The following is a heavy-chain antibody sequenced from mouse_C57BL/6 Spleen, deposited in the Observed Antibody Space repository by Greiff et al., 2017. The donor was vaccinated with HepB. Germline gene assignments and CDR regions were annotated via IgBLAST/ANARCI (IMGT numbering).Heavy chain of an antibody. D-gene: IGHD4-1*01. J-gene: IGHJ2*01. CDR2: IYPGGGYT. CDR3: ARRKTGTEADY. CDR1: GYTFTNYW. Sequence: QVQLKESGAELVRPGTSVKMSCKASGYTFTNYWIGWAKQRPGHGLEWIGDIYPGGGYTNYNEKFKGKATLTADKSSSTAYMQFSSLTSEDSAIYYCARRKTGTEADYWGQGTTLTVSS. V-gene: IGHV1-63*01.